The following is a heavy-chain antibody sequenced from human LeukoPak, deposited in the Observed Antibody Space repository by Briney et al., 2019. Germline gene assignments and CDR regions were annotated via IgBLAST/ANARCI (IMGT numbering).Heavy chain of an antibody. CDR1: GFTFSNYA. D-gene: IGHD3-9*01. J-gene: IGHJ4*02. CDR3: AKWGDYDVLTGYYVSDY. CDR2: ITGGGSGI. V-gene: IGHV3-23*01. Sequence: PGASLRLSCAASGFTFSNYAMSWVRQAPGKGLEWVSAITGGGSGIYYADSMTSRFTISRDNSKNTLYLQINSLRAEDTAVYYCAKWGDYDVLTGYYVSDYWGQGTLVTVSS.